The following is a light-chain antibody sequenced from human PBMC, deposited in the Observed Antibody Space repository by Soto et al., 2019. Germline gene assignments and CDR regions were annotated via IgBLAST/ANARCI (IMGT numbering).Light chain of an antibody. Sequence: QSVLTQAPSASGTPGQSVTISCSGSDSNIGSNTVNWYQQLPGMAPKLLIYANCQRSSGAPDRFSASKSGTSASLAISGLQSGDEAHYYCAVWDDGLSGWVFGGGTKLTVL. CDR2: ANC. J-gene: IGLJ2*01. CDR3: AVWDDGLSGWV. V-gene: IGLV1-44*01. CDR1: DSNIGSNT.